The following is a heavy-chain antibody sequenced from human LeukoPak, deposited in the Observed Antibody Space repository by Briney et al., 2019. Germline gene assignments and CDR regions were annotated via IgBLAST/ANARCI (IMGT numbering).Heavy chain of an antibody. CDR1: GFVFSKYG. D-gene: IGHD2-21*01. CDR2: IRSDGSET. Sequence: GGSLRLSCAASGFVFSKYGMHWVRQAPGKGLGWVAFIRSDGSETYYADSVRGRFALSRDNSKTTLFLQMNSLRLEDTAVYYCARDRDWNKYFDYWGQGTLVAV. V-gene: IGHV3-30*02. J-gene: IGHJ4*02. CDR3: ARDRDWNKYFDY.